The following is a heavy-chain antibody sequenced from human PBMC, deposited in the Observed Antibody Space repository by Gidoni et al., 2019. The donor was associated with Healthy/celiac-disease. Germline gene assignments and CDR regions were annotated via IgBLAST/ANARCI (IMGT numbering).Heavy chain of an antibody. CDR2: INQSGST. CDR1: GGSFRGYY. Sequence: QVQLQQWGAGLLKPSETLSLTCAVYGGSFRGYYWSWLRQPPGKGLEWIGEINQSGSTNYNPSLKSRVTISVDTSKNQFSLKLSSVTAADTAVYYCARGRSGYYGSGSYRSTTYFDYWGQGTLVTVSS. CDR3: ARGRSGYYGSGSYRSTTYFDY. V-gene: IGHV4-34*01. D-gene: IGHD3-10*01. J-gene: IGHJ4*02.